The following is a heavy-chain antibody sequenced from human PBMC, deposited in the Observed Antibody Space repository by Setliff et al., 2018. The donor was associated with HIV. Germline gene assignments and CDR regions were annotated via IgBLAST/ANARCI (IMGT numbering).Heavy chain of an antibody. Sequence: PSETLSLTCDFSGSSITTTYFWAWIRLPPGKGLEWVGSHYHDGTSFYNPSLKSRVTVSLDTSKNQFSLKLRSVTAADTAVYYCARSRGPWDSSHEPGSSWFDYWGQGTLVTVSS. CDR1: GSSITTTYF. CDR3: ARSRGPWDSSHEPGSSWFDY. CDR2: HYHDGTS. V-gene: IGHV4-38-2*01. J-gene: IGHJ4*02. D-gene: IGHD6-13*01.